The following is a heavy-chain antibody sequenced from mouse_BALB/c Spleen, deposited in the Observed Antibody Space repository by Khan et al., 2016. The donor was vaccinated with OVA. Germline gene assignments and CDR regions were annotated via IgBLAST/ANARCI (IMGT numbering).Heavy chain of an antibody. Sequence: EVQLQESGAELVKSCATVKLSCTASGFNIKDTYIHCLKQWPEQGLVWIGRIDPPNGNTKYDPKFQGKATITADTSSNTSYLQLSCLTSEDTAVYYCARMAKNWGQGTTLTVSS. CDR1: GFNIKDTY. J-gene: IGHJ2*01. CDR2: IDPPNGNT. V-gene: IGHV14-3*02. CDR3: ARMAKN.